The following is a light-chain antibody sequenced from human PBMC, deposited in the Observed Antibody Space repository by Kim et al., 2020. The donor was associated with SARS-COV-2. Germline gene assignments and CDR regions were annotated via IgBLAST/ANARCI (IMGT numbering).Light chain of an antibody. CDR1: SGHTNA. CDR3: QTWDTGIQV. Sequence: QPVLTQSPSASASLGASVKLTCTLSSGHTNAIAWHQQQPGKGPRYLMKVNSDGSHIKGDGIPDRFSGSRSGAEHYLTISGLQSDDEADYYCQTWDTGIQVFGGGTKLTVL. V-gene: IGLV4-69*01. J-gene: IGLJ2*01. CDR2: VNSDGSH.